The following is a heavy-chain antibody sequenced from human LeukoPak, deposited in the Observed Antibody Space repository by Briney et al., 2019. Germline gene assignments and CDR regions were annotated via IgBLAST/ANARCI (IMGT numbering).Heavy chain of an antibody. CDR2: ISYDGSDK. D-gene: IGHD3-22*01. Sequence: GGSLRLSCAASGFSFSCCDMQWVREAPDRGREWMALISYDGSDKYYADSVKGRFPITRDNSKNTLFLQMNSLRTDDTAVYYCAKGYDSVSNWGQGTLVTVSS. CDR3: AKGYDSVSN. V-gene: IGHV3-30*18. CDR1: GFSFSCCD. J-gene: IGHJ1*01.